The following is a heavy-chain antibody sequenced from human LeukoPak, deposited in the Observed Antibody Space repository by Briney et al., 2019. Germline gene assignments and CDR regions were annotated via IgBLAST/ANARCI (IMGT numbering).Heavy chain of an antibody. J-gene: IGHJ4*02. D-gene: IGHD2-15*01. CDR1: GFTFSSYA. V-gene: IGHV3-23*01. CDR2: ISGSGGST. Sequence: GGSLRLSCAASGFTFSSYAMSWVRQAPGKGLEWVSVISGSGGSTHYADFVKGRFTISRDNPKNTLSLQMNSLRAEDTAVYYCAKDYCRGGSCYSGLEYWGQGTLVTVSS. CDR3: AKDYCRGGSCYSGLEY.